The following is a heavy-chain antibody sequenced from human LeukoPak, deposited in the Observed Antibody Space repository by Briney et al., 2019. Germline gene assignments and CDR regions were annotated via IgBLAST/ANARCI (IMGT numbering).Heavy chain of an antibody. CDR3: WRFEESIALDY. J-gene: IGHJ4*02. Sequence: GGSLRLSCAASGFTFSSYGMHWVRQAPGKGLEWVAVISYDGSNKYYADSVKGRFTISRDNSKNTLYLQMNSLRAEDTAVYYCWRFEESIALDYWGQGTLVTVSS. CDR1: GFTFSSYG. D-gene: IGHD3-10*01. CDR2: ISYDGSNK. V-gene: IGHV3-30*03.